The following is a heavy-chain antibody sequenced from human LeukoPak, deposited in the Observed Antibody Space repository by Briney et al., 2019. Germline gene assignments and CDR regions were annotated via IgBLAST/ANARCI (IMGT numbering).Heavy chain of an antibody. V-gene: IGHV4-61*02. CDR2: IYTSGST. Sequence: SQTLSLTCTVSGGSISSGSYYWSWIRQPAGKGLEWIARIYTSGSTNYNPSLKSRVTISVDTSKNQFSLKLSSVTAADTALYYCAREVKGYYDSSGSENFDYWGQGTLVTVSS. D-gene: IGHD3-22*01. CDR3: AREVKGYYDSSGSENFDY. CDR1: GGSISSGSYY. J-gene: IGHJ4*02.